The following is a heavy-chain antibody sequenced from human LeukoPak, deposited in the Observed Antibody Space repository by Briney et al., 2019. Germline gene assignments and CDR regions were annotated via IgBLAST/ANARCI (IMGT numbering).Heavy chain of an antibody. V-gene: IGHV3-30*02. CDR1: GFTVSSNY. CDR2: IRYDGSNK. D-gene: IGHD3-22*01. J-gene: IGHJ5*02. Sequence: GGSLRLSCAASGFTVSSNYMSWVRQAPGKGLEGVAFIRYDGSNKYYADSVKGRFTISRDNSKNTLYLQMNSLRAEDTAVYYCARVLSGSWDWFDPWGQGTLVTVSS. CDR3: ARVLSGSWDWFDP.